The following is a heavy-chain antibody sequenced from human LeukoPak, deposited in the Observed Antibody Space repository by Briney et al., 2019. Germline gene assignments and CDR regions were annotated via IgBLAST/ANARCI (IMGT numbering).Heavy chain of an antibody. Sequence: SETLSLTCSVVGGSLTSSNQYWGWIRQPPGKGLEWIGSIYYSGRTYYNPSLKSRATISVDTSKNQFSLKLSSVTAADTVVYYCARDYYDFWSGYLPYNWFDPWGQGTLVTVSS. D-gene: IGHD3-3*01. CDR1: GGSLTSSNQY. J-gene: IGHJ5*02. CDR3: ARDYYDFWSGYLPYNWFDP. V-gene: IGHV4-39*07. CDR2: IYYSGRT.